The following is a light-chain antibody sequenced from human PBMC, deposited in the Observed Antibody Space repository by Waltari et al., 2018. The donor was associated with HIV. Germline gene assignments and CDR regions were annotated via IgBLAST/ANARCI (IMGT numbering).Light chain of an antibody. V-gene: IGLV3-1*01. CDR2: EDN. J-gene: IGLJ2*01. Sequence: SYEVTQPPSVSVSPGQKANITCSGDKLGDKYAYWYQQRPGQSPVLVIYEDNKRPSGIPERFSGSNSGNAATLTISGTQAVDEADYYCQAWDDSIAIFGGGTKLTVL. CDR1: KLGDKY. CDR3: QAWDDSIAI.